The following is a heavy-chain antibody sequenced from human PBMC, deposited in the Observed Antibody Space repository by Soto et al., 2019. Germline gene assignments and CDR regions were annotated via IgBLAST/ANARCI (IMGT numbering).Heavy chain of an antibody. J-gene: IGHJ5*02. CDR2: IYHSGST. CDR1: GGSISSSNW. D-gene: IGHD3-10*01. Sequence: SETLSLTCAVSGGSISSSNWWSWVRQPPGKGLEWIGEIYHSGSTNYNPSLKSRVTISVDKSKNQFSLKLSSVTAADTAVYYCARVIWFGEFFSRFDPWGQGNLVTVSS. V-gene: IGHV4-4*02. CDR3: ARVIWFGEFFSRFDP.